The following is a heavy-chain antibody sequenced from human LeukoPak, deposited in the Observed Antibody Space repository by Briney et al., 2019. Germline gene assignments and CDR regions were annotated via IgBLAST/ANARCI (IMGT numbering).Heavy chain of an antibody. CDR3: AKDGSVTVYSSSYRFDY. CDR2: IKSRTDGGTT. V-gene: IGHV3-15*01. D-gene: IGHD6-6*01. Sequence: GGSLRLSCAGSGFTFSNAYMSWVRQAPGKALEWVGRIKSRTDGGTTEYAAPVKGRFTISRDDSKNTLYLQMSSLKTEDIAVYYCAKDGSVTVYSSSYRFDYWGQGALVTVSS. J-gene: IGHJ4*02. CDR1: GFTFSNAY.